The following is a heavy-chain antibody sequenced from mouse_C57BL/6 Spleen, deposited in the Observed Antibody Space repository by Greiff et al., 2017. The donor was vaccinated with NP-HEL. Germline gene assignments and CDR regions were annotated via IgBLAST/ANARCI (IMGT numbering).Heavy chain of an antibody. CDR1: GYAFSSSW. D-gene: IGHD2-4*01. Sequence: QVQLQQSGPELVKPGASVKISCKASGYAFSSSWMNWVKQRPGKGLEWIGRIYPGDGDTNYNGKFKGKATLTADKSSSTAYMQLSSLTYEDSAVYYCASYDYDKFAYWGQGTLVTVSA. CDR3: ASYDYDKFAY. CDR2: IYPGDGDT. V-gene: IGHV1-82*01. J-gene: IGHJ3*01.